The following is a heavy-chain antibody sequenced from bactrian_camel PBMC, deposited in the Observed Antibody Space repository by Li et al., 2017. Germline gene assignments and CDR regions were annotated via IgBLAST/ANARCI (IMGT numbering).Heavy chain of an antibody. CDR1: VSSANDYC. V-gene: IGHV3S67*01. J-gene: IGHJ7*01. CDR2: FEHDGRT. Sequence: EVQLVESGGGSVQAGGSLRLSCAVSVSSANDYCLGWFRQTPGKERETVASFEHDGRTTYLDSVKGRFTISKDDSKNTMSLALNNLKPEDAGWYYCAARGGGDGYCFSADWKYWGKGTQVTVS. D-gene: IGHD1*01.